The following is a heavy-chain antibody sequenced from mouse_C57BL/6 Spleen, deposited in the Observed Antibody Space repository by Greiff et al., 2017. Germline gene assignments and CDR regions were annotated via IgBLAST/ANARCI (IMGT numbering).Heavy chain of an antibody. V-gene: IGHV5-9-1*02. CDR3: TRDGGTAQASAWFAY. J-gene: IGHJ3*01. CDR2: ISSGGDYI. D-gene: IGHD3-2*02. CDR1: GFTFSSYA. Sequence: EVKLVESGEGLVKPGGSLKLSCAASGFTFSSYAMSWVRQTPEKRLEWVAYISSGGDYIYYADTVKGRFTISRDNARNTLYLQMSSLKSEDTAMYYCTRDGGTAQASAWFAYWGQGTLVTVSA.